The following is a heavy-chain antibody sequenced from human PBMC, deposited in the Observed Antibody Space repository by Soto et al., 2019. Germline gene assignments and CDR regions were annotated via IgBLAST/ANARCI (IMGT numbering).Heavy chain of an antibody. Sequence: EVQLVESGGGLIQPGGSLRLSCAASGFTVSSNYMSWVRQAPGKGLEWVPVIYSGGSTYYADSVKGRFTISRDNSKNTLYLQMNSLRAEDTAVYYCARSFTYYYDDSGYYGYYLDYWGQGTLVTVSS. D-gene: IGHD3-22*01. V-gene: IGHV3-53*01. CDR2: IYSGGST. J-gene: IGHJ4*02. CDR1: GFTVSSNY. CDR3: ARSFTYYYDDSGYYGYYLDY.